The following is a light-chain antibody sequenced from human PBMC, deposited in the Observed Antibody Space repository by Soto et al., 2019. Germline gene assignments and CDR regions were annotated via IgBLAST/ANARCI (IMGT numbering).Light chain of an antibody. CDR1: QSVSSC. Sequence: EIVLTQSPATLSLSPGERATLSCRASQSVSSCLAWYQQKPGQAPRLLIYDASNRATGIPARFSGSGSGTDFTLTISSLEPEDFAVYYCQQCSIWLLTFGGGTKVEIK. CDR3: QQCSIWLLT. V-gene: IGKV3-11*01. J-gene: IGKJ4*01. CDR2: DAS.